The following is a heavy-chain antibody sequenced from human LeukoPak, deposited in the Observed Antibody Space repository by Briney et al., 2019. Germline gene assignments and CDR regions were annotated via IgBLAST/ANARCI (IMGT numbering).Heavy chain of an antibody. D-gene: IGHD1-26*01. Sequence: ASVKVSCKASGYTFTAYCIHWVRRAPGQGLEWMGRINPNSGDTDYAQEFQGRVTMTRDTSITTAQMELTRLRSDDTAVYYCARDLASTPYWELDYWGQGTLLTVSS. CDR3: ARDLASTPYWELDY. CDR1: GYTFTAYC. J-gene: IGHJ4*02. V-gene: IGHV1-2*06. CDR2: INPNSGDT.